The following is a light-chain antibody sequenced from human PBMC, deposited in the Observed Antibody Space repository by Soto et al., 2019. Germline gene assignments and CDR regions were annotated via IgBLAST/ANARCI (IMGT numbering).Light chain of an antibody. CDR3: SSYTSRSTRV. Sequence: QSALTQPASVSGSPGPSITISCTGTSSDVGGYNYVSWYQQHPGKAPKLIIYEVSNRPSGVSNRFSGSKSGNTASLTISGLQAEEEAVYYCSSYTSRSTRVFGGGTKLTVL. V-gene: IGLV2-14*01. J-gene: IGLJ3*02. CDR2: EVS. CDR1: SSDVGGYNY.